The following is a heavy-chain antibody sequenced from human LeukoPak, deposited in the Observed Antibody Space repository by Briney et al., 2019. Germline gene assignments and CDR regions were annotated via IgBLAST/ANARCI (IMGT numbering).Heavy chain of an antibody. CDR3: ATIPTRYCSGGSCYGYGFDI. D-gene: IGHD2-15*01. J-gene: IGHJ3*02. CDR2: IYHSGST. Sequence: SETLSLTCTVSGGSISSSSYYWGWIRQPPGKGLEWIGSIYHSGSTNYNPSLKSRVTISVDKSKNQFSLKLSSVTAADTAVYYCATIPTRYCSGGSCYGYGFDIWGQGTMVTVSS. V-gene: IGHV4-39*07. CDR1: GGSISSSSYY.